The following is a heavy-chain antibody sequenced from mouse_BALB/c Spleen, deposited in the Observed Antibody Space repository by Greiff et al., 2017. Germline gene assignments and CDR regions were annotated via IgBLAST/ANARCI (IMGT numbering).Heavy chain of an antibody. V-gene: IGHV4-1*02. Sequence: EVQLVESGGGLVQPGGSLKLSCAASGFDFSRYWMSWVRQAPGKGLEWIGEINPDSSTINYTPSLKDKFIISRDNAKNTLYLQMSKVRSEDTALYYCARRYYDYGWYFDVWGAGTTVTVSS. CDR1: GFDFSRYW. D-gene: IGHD2-4*01. CDR3: ARRYYDYGWYFDV. J-gene: IGHJ1*01. CDR2: INPDSSTI.